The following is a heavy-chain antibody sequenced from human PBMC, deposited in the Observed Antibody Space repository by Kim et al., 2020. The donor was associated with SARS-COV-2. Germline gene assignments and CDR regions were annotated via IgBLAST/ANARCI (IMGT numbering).Heavy chain of an antibody. V-gene: IGHV3-30-3*01. Sequence: GGSLRLSCAASGFTFSSYAMHWVRQAPGKGLEWVAVISYDGSNKYYADSVKGRFTISRDNSKNTLYLQMNSLRAEDTAVYYCAREQSHWDYYDSSGYGHDAFDIWGQGTMVTVSS. J-gene: IGHJ3*02. CDR3: AREQSHWDYYDSSGYGHDAFDI. CDR2: ISYDGSNK. D-gene: IGHD3-22*01. CDR1: GFTFSSYA.